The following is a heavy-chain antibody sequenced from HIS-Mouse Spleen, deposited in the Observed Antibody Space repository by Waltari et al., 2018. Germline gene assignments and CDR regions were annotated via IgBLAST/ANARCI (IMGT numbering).Heavy chain of an antibody. J-gene: IGHJ2*01. D-gene: IGHD3-10*01. CDR3: ARTRGYWHFDL. CDR2: IYYSGST. Sequence: QLQLQESGPGLVKPSETLSLTCTVSGGSISSSSYYWGWIRQPPGKGLEWIGSIYYSGSTYYNPSLKSRVTISVDTSKNQFSLKLSSVTAADTAVYYCARTRGYWHFDLWGRGTLVTVSS. V-gene: IGHV4-39*01. CDR1: GGSISSSSYY.